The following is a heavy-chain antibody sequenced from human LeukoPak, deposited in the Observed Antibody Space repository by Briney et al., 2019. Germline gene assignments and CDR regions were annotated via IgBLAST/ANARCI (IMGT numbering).Heavy chain of an antibody. CDR2: ISYDGSNK. D-gene: IGHD3-10*01. CDR1: GFIFSSSV. Sequence: PGGSLRLSCAASGFIFSSSVMHWVRQAPGKGLEWVAVISYDGSNKYYADSVKGRFTISRDNSKNTLYLQMNSLRAEDTAVYYCAREGVDPYFDYWGQGTLVTVSS. J-gene: IGHJ4*02. CDR3: AREGVDPYFDY. V-gene: IGHV3-30-3*01.